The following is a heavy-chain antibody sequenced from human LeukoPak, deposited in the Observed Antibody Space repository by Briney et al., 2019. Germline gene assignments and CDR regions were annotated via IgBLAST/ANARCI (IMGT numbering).Heavy chain of an antibody. V-gene: IGHV3-23*01. CDR2: IGTSGNSK. Sequence: QTGGSLRLSCAASGFTFTTYPMTWVRRAPGRGLEWVSAIGTSGNSKYYAVSVRGRFTVSRDNFKNSLYLQMDRVRAEDTAVYYCAAGLYYYGVDMWGQGTTVTVSS. J-gene: IGHJ6*02. CDR1: GFTFTTYP. CDR3: AAGLYYYGVDM. D-gene: IGHD6-13*01.